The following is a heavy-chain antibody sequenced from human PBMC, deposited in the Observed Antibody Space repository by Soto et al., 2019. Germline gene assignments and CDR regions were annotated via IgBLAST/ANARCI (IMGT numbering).Heavy chain of an antibody. CDR3: VRRMGATQYYFDY. J-gene: IGHJ4*02. V-gene: IGHV5-51*01. CDR2: IHPSDSAT. D-gene: IGHD1-26*01. CDR1: GYNFPSYW. Sequence: GESLKISCKGSGYNFPSYWIEWVRQMPGRELEWMGSIHPSDSATIFSPTFQGQVTFSADKSINTAYPQWNSLKASDTAIYYCVRRMGATQYYFDYWGQGALVTVSS.